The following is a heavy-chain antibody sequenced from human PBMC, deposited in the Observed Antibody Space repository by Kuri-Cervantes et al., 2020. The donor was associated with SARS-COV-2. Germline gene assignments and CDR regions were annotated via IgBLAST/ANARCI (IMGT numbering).Heavy chain of an antibody. J-gene: IGHJ4*02. V-gene: IGHV3-30*04. CDR1: GFTFSSYA. CDR2: ISYDGSNK. Sequence: GESLKISCAASGFTFSSYAMHWARQAPGKGLEWVAVISYDGSNKYYADSVKGRFTISRDNSKNTLYLQMNSLRAEDTAVYYCAKGPPAYFDYWGQGTLVTVSS. CDR3: AKGPPAYFDY.